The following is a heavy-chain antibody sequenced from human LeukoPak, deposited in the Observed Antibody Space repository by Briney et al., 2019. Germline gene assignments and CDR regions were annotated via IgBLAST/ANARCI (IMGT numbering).Heavy chain of an antibody. CDR2: IGTAGDT. Sequence: PGGSLGLSCAASGFTFSSYDMHWVRQATGKGLEWVSAIGTAGDTYYPGSVKGRFTISRENAKNSLYLQMNSLRAGDTAVYYCARELPRKYYDFWSGYYSTERDYYYYGMDVWGQGTTVTVSS. CDR1: GFTFSSYD. J-gene: IGHJ6*02. D-gene: IGHD3-3*01. V-gene: IGHV3-13*01. CDR3: ARELPRKYYDFWSGYYSTERDYYYYGMDV.